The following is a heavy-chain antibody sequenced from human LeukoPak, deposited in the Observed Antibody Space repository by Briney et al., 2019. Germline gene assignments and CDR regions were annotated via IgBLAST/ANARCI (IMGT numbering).Heavy chain of an antibody. V-gene: IGHV1-8*01. J-gene: IGHJ6*02. CDR3: ARGARAIVVVPAANYYYYGMDV. D-gene: IGHD2-2*01. CDR1: GYTFTSYD. Sequence: ASVKVSCKASGYTFTSYDINWVRRATGQGLEWMGWMNPNSGNTGYAQKFQGRVTMTRNTSISTAYMELSSLRSEDTAVYYCARGARAIVVVPAANYYYYGMDVWGQGTTVTVSS. CDR2: MNPNSGNT.